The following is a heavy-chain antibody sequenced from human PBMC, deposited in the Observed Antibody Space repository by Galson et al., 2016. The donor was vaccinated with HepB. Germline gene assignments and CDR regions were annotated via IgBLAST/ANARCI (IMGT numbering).Heavy chain of an antibody. J-gene: IGHJ6*03. D-gene: IGHD3-16*01. CDR1: GGSISSGDYY. CDR2: IYYSAST. V-gene: IGHV4-31*03. CDR3: SRRLDDYLWETYRHVSDYYMDV. Sequence: TLSLTCTVSGGSISSGDYYWSWIRQHPGKGLEWIGYIYYSASTYYNPSLKSRLTISVDTSKNQFSLKLSSVTAADTAVYYCSRRLDDYLWETYRHVSDYYMDVWGKGTTVTVSS.